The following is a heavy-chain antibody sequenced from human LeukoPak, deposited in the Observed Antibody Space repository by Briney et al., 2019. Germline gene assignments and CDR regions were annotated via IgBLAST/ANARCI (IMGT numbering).Heavy chain of an antibody. J-gene: IGHJ6*02. V-gene: IGHV4-59*08. CDR3: ARGGVPAAFSYYYGMDV. CDR2: IYYSGST. D-gene: IGHD2-2*01. CDR1: GGSISSYY. Sequence: TPSETLSLTCTVSGGSISSYYWSWIRQPPGKGLEWIGYIYYSGSTNYNPSLKSRVTISVDTSKNQFSLKLSSVTAADTAVYYCARGGVPAAFSYYYGMDVWGQGTTVTVPS.